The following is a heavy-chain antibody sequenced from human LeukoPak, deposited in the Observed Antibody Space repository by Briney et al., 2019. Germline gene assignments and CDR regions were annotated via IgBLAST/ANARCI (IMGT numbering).Heavy chain of an antibody. Sequence: AGGSLRLSCAASGFTVSSNYMSWVRQAPGKGLEWVSVVYSGDNTYYADSVKGRFTISRDDSRNTLYLQMNSLRAEDTAVYYCARTPGGSGNLFDYWGQGTLVTVSS. V-gene: IGHV3-53*01. CDR3: ARTPGGSGNLFDY. CDR1: GFTVSSNY. D-gene: IGHD3-10*01. J-gene: IGHJ4*02. CDR2: VYSGDNT.